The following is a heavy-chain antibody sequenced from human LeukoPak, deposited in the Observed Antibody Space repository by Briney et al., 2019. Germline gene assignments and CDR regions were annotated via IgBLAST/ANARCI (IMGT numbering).Heavy chain of an antibody. D-gene: IGHD2-15*01. Sequence: GGSLRLSCAASGSTFSDYYMSWIRQAPGKGLEWVSYISSSGSTIYYADSVKGRFTISRDNAKNSLYLQMNSLRAEDTAVYYCARGPVVVVAVDAFDIWGQGTMVTVSS. CDR1: GSTFSDYY. V-gene: IGHV3-11*01. J-gene: IGHJ3*02. CDR2: ISSSGSTI. CDR3: ARGPVVVVAVDAFDI.